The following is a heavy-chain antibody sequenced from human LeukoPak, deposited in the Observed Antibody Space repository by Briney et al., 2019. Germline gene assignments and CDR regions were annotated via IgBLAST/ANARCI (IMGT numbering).Heavy chain of an antibody. CDR2: ISSGGSAI. CDR1: GFTFNSYS. V-gene: IGHV3-48*01. Sequence: GGSLRLSCAASGFTFNSYSMNWVRQAPGKGLEWVSYISSGGSAIYYADSVKGRFTISRDNAKNSLYLQMNSLRAEDTAVYYCAREYSSSSGRAFDIWGQGTMVTVSS. D-gene: IGHD6-6*01. CDR3: AREYSSSSGRAFDI. J-gene: IGHJ3*02.